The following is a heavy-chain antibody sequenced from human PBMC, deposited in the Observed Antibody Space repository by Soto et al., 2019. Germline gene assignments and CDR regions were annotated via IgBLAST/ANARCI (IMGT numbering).Heavy chain of an antibody. CDR3: ARDRQPDAIWTFDY. CDR1: GFIISAYT. CDR2: LFSGGVST. J-gene: IGHJ4*02. Sequence: PGGSLRLSCSASGFIISAYTMGWVRLAPGKGLEGVASLFSGGVSTRYADSVTGRFTISRDNSKNMLYLHMNSLGVDDTAVYYCARDRQPDAIWTFDYWGRGILVTVSS. V-gene: IGHV3-23*03. D-gene: IGHD2-8*01.